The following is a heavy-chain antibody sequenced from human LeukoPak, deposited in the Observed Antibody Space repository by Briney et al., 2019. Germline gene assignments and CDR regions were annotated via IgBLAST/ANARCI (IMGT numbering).Heavy chain of an antibody. CDR3: ARHNAPRRVGFDF. CDR2: LSHAGNT. CDR1: GDSVRNDFYY. J-gene: IGHJ4*02. D-gene: IGHD2-2*01. V-gene: IGHV4-39*01. Sequence: PSETLSLTCSVSGDSVRNDFYYWGWIRQPPGKGLEWVACLSHAGNTWYNPSLESQLSISVDTSKNQFSLKFSSVTAADTALYWCARHNAPRRVGFDFWGQGILVTVSS.